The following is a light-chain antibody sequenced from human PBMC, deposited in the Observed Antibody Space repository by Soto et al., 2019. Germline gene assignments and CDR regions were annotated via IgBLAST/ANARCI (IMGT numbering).Light chain of an antibody. CDR3: MQSTQLPPT. Sequence: DVVMTQTPLSLSVAPGQPASIXXKSXQSLLHITGETFLFGYLQKPGKSPQXXIDEVSPRVSGVPDRFSGSGSGTDFTLESSRVETDDVGIYSCMQSTQLPPTFGQGTRLEIK. CDR1: QSLLHITGETF. CDR2: EVS. V-gene: IGKV2D-29*02. J-gene: IGKJ5*01.